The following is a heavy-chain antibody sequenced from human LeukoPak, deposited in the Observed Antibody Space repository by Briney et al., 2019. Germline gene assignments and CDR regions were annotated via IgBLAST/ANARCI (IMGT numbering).Heavy chain of an antibody. CDR2: IYPGDSDT. D-gene: IGHD5-12*01. J-gene: IGHJ4*02. CDR1: GYRFTSYW. V-gene: IGHV5-51*01. CDR3: ARHANGYDNSYFDY. Sequence: GESLKISCKGSGYRFTSYWIGWVRQMPGKGLEWMGNIYPGDSDTRYSPSSQGQVTISADKSISTAYLQWSSLKASDTAMYYCARHANGYDNSYFDYWGQGTLVTVSS.